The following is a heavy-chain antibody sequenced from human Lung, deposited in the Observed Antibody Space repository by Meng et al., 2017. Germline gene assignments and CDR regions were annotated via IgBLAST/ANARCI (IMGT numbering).Heavy chain of an antibody. CDR2: INRDGTKP. V-gene: IGHV3-74*01. CDR3: TNDRLNH. D-gene: IGHD1-1*01. J-gene: IGHJ1*01. CDR1: GFTFTDHW. Sequence: EVQLVESGGGFVPPGGSLRLSCAASGFTFTDHWMHWVRQGPGKGLVWVSRINRDGTKPTYADSVKGRFTISRDNAKNTLYLQMNNLRAEDTAFYYCTNDRLNHWGQGALVTVSS.